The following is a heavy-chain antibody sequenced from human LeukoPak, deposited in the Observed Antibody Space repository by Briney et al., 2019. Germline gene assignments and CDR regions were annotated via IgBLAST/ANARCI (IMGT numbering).Heavy chain of an antibody. V-gene: IGHV3-9*01. CDR3: AKDHAMVRGVLDY. CDR2: ISWSSGII. D-gene: IGHD3-10*01. CDR1: GFTFDDHG. Sequence: GRSLRLSCAASGFTFDDHGMHWVRQAPGKGLEWVSGISWSSGIIGYADSVKGRFTISRDNAKNSLYLQMNSLRTEDTALYYCAKDHAMVRGVLDYWGQGTLVTVSS. J-gene: IGHJ4*02.